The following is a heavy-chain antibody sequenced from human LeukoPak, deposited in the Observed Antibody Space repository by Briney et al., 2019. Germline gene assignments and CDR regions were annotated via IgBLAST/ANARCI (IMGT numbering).Heavy chain of an antibody. D-gene: IGHD6-13*01. V-gene: IGHV3-7*01. J-gene: IGHJ4*02. Sequence: GGSLRLSCAVSGFTFSSDWMSWVRQAPGKGLEWVANIKQDGSEKYYVDSVKGRFAISRDNAKNSLYLQMNSLRAEDTAVYYCAREAGTADYWGQGTLVTVSS. CDR1: GFTFSSDW. CDR2: IKQDGSEK. CDR3: AREAGTADY.